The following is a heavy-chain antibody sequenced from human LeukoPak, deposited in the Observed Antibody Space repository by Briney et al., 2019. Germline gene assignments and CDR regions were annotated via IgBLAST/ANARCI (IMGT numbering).Heavy chain of an antibody. CDR3: AKDPLSDLSGWYYPLPSGYFQH. J-gene: IGHJ1*01. CDR1: GFTFSSYA. D-gene: IGHD6-19*01. CDR2: ISGSGGST. V-gene: IGHV3-23*01. Sequence: PGGSLRLSCAASGFTFSSYAMSWVRQAPGKGLEWVSAISGSGGSTYYTDSVKGRFTISRDNSKKSLFLQMNSLRAEDTAVYYCAKDPLSDLSGWYYPLPSGYFQHWGQGTLVTVSS.